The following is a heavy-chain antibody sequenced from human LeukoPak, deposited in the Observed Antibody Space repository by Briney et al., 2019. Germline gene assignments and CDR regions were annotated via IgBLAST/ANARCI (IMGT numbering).Heavy chain of an antibody. CDR2: ISSSGSTI. D-gene: IGHD3-3*01. Sequence: GGSLRLSCAASGFTFSSYEMNWVRQAPGEGLEWVSYISSSGSTIYYADSVKGRFTISRDNAKNSLYLQMNSLRAEDTAVYYCARGSYYDFWSGYYPYYFDYWGQGTLVTVSS. CDR3: ARGSYYDFWSGYYPYYFDY. CDR1: GFTFSSYE. J-gene: IGHJ4*02. V-gene: IGHV3-48*03.